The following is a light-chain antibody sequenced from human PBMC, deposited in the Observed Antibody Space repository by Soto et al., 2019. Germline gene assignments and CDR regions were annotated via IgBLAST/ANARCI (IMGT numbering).Light chain of an antibody. CDR2: EAS. V-gene: IGKV1-5*03. CDR3: QQYSLYPVT. J-gene: IGKJ1*01. Sequence: DIQMTQSPSTLSASKGDRVTITCRASQSINNALAWFQQNPGKAPNLLIYEASNLQSGVPSRFSGSKSGTEFTLTISSLQPDDFATYYCQQYSLYPVTFGQGTKVEVK. CDR1: QSINNA.